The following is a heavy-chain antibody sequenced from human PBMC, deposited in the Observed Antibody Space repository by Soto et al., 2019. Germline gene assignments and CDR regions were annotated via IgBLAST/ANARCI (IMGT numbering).Heavy chain of an antibody. CDR2: ISAYNGNT. V-gene: IGHV1-18*04. J-gene: IGHJ4*02. D-gene: IGHD1-1*01. CDR3: ARDDGRYNWNDEYADCFDF. CDR1: GYTFTSYG. Sequence: GASVKVSCKASGYTFTSYGISWVRQAPGQGLEWMGWISAYNGNTNYAQKLQGRVTMTTDTSTSTAYMELRSLRSDDTAVYYCARDDGRYNWNDEYADCFDFWGQGTLVTVSS.